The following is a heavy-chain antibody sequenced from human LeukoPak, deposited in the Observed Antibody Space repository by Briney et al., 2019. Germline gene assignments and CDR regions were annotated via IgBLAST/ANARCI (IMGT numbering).Heavy chain of an antibody. CDR2: VSYSGGS. Sequence: SETLSLTCTVSGGSISNYYWSWIQQPPGKRLEWIGYVSYSGGSSSNPSLESRVTISVDMSKNQFSLRLSSVTASDTAVYYCARLQGRGDNYLDYWGQGTLVTVSS. V-gene: IGHV4-59*08. CDR3: ARLQGRGDNYLDY. CDR1: GGSISNYY. D-gene: IGHD7-27*01. J-gene: IGHJ4*02.